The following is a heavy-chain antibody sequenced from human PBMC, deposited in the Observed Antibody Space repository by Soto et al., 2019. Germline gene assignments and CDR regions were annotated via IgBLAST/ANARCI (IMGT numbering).Heavy chain of an antibody. CDR1: GFTFSSYD. D-gene: IGHD4-17*01. V-gene: IGHV3-13*01. CDR3: ARETTPYAFDI. J-gene: IGHJ3*02. CDR2: IGTAGDT. Sequence: GGSLRLSCAASGFTFSSYDMHWVRQATGKGLEWVSAIGTAGDTYYPGSVKGRFTISRENAKNSLYLQMNSLRAEDTAVYYCARETTPYAFDIWGQGTMVTVSS.